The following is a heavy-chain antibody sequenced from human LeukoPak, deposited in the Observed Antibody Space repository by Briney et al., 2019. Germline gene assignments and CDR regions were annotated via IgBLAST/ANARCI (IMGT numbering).Heavy chain of an antibody. CDR2: ISYDGSNK. Sequence: GGSLRLSCAASGFTFSSYGMHRVRQAPGKGLEWGAVISYDGSNKYYADSVKGRFTISRDNSKNTLYLQMNSLRAEDTAVYYCAKPVLRYCSGGSCYPFYGMDVWGQGTTVTVSS. CDR3: AKPVLRYCSGGSCYPFYGMDV. J-gene: IGHJ6*02. CDR1: GFTFSSYG. V-gene: IGHV3-30*18. D-gene: IGHD2-15*01.